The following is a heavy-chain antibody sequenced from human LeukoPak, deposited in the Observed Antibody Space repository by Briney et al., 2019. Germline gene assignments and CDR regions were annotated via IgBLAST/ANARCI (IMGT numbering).Heavy chain of an antibody. CDR2: IYHTGST. D-gene: IGHD3-10*01. V-gene: IGHV4-38-2*02. CDR1: GCAIISGYH. J-gene: IGHJ5*02. Sequence: SEPLSLPCSVSGCAIISGYHWGWVRQPPGKGLEWIAEIYHTGSTNYSPSLRSRVTISLDKSKNQFSLKLTSVTAADTAVYYCARGGVGGVSFSSRLDPWGQGNVVTVSS. CDR3: ARGGVGGVSFSSRLDP.